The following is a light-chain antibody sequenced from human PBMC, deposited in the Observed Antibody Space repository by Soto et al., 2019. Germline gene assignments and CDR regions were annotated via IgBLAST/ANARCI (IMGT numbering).Light chain of an antibody. J-gene: IGLJ3*02. CDR3: SSYTPSSTWV. Sequence: QSALTQPASVSGSPGQSITISCTGSSTDIGAFSYVSWYRQHPGKAPKVLIREVSNRPSGVSIRFSGSKSDNTASLTISGLQAEDEGSYFCSSYTPSSTWVFGGGTKLPVL. CDR2: EVS. CDR1: STDIGAFSY. V-gene: IGLV2-14*01.